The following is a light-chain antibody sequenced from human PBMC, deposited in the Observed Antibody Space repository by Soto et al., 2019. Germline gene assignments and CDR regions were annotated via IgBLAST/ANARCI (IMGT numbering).Light chain of an antibody. CDR2: AVS. V-gene: IGLV2-8*01. CDR1: SSDVGGYNY. CDR3: SSYAGTNNLV. Sequence: QSVLTQPPSASGSPGQPVTISCTGTSSDVGGYNYVYWYQQHPGKAPQLLIYAVSERPSGVPDRFSGSKSGNTASLTVSGLHAADEADYYCSSYAGTNNLVFGSGTKV. J-gene: IGLJ1*01.